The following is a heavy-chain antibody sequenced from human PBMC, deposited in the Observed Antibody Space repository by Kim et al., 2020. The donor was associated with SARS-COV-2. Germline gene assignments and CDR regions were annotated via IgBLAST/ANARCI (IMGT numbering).Heavy chain of an antibody. CDR2: INAGNGNT. V-gene: IGHV1-3*01. CDR3: ARDVGDYDILTGYYLYYYGMDV. Sequence: ASVKVSCKASGYTFTSYAMHWVRQAPGQRLEWMGWINAGNGNTKYSQKFQGRVTITRDTSASTAYMELSSLRSEDTAVYYCARDVGDYDILTGYYLYYYGMDVWGQGTTVTVSS. D-gene: IGHD3-9*01. J-gene: IGHJ6*02. CDR1: GYTFTSYA.